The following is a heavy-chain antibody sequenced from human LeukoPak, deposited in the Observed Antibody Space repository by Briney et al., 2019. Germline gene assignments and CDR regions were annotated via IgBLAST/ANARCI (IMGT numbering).Heavy chain of an antibody. CDR2: IYYSGRT. V-gene: IGHV4-30-4*01. Sequence: SETLSLTCTVSGGSISSGAYYWSWIRQPPGKGLEWIGYIYYSGRTYYKPSLRSRVTISVDRSRNQFSLKLTSVTAADTAGYYCARHAEESFDAFNIWGQGTMVTVSS. CDR1: GGSISSGAYY. J-gene: IGHJ3*02. D-gene: IGHD1-26*01. CDR3: ARHAEESFDAFNI.